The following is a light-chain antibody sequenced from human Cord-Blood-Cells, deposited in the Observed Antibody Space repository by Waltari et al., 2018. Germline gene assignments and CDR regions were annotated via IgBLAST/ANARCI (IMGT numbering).Light chain of an antibody. V-gene: IGKV3-15*01. CDR3: QQYNNWPPAT. Sequence: EIVMTQPPAILSESPGERATLSCRASQRVSSNLAWYQQKPGQAPRLRIYGASTRATGIPARFSGSGSRTEFTLTISSLQSEDFVVYYCQQYNNWPPATFGQGTKVEIK. J-gene: IGKJ1*01. CDR2: GAS. CDR1: QRVSSN.